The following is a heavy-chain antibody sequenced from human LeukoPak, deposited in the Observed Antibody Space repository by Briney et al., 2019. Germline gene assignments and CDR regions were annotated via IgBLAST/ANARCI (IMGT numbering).Heavy chain of an antibody. CDR3: ARDNWGFDY. Sequence: PGGSLRLSCAASGFTFGTYAMHWVRQAPGKGLEWVAIVSYDGSNNDYADSVKGRFTISRDNSKNTLHLQMNSLRAEDTAVYYCARDNWGFDYWGQGTLVTVS. J-gene: IGHJ4*02. CDR2: VSYDGSNN. V-gene: IGHV3-30-3*01. D-gene: IGHD7-27*01. CDR1: GFTFGTYA.